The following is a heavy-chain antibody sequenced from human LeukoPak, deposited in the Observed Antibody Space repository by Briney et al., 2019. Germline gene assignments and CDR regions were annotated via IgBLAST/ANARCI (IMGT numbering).Heavy chain of an antibody. CDR3: AKDGDKDLDH. Sequence: GGSLRLSCGASGFTFSSYGMHWVRQAPGKGLEWVAVISYDGGNKYYADSVKGRFTISRDNSKNTLYLQMNSLRAEDTAVYYCAKDGDKDLDHWGQGTLVTVSS. CDR1: GFTFSSYG. CDR2: ISYDGGNK. D-gene: IGHD2-15*01. J-gene: IGHJ5*02. V-gene: IGHV3-30*18.